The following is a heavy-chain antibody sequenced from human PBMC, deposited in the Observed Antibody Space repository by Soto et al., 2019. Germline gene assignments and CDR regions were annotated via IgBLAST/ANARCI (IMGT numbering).Heavy chain of an antibody. V-gene: IGHV4-4*02. CDR1: GGSISSGNW. D-gene: IGHD6-13*01. CDR2: IYHSGST. CDR3: ARRVPSSSTLYFDY. J-gene: IGHJ4*02. Sequence: ETLSLTCAVSGGSISSGNWWSWVRQPPGKGLEWIGEIYHSGSTNYNPSLKSRVTISVDKSKNQFSLKLSSVTAADTAVYYCARRVPSSSTLYFDYWGQGTLVTVSS.